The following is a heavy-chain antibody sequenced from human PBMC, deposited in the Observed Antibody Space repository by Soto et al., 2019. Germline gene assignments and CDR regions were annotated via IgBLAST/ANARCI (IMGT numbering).Heavy chain of an antibody. CDR2: IYYRGTT. D-gene: IGHD4-4*01. CDR1: GGSITSGAYY. V-gene: IGHV4-31*03. J-gene: IGHJ4*02. CDR3: ARSVGAIYSY. Sequence: QVQLQESGSGLVKPSQTLSLTFTVPGGSITSGAYYWSWSRQHPGEGLEWIVSIYYRGTTYYNPSLRSSPTISIDTSEIQFSLKLSSVTAADTDVYYCARSVGAIYSYWGQGTLVTVSS.